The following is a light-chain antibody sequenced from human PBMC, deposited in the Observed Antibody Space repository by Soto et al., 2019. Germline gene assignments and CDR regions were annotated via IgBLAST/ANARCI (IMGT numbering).Light chain of an antibody. V-gene: IGKV3-15*01. CDR3: QQYNNWPPWT. J-gene: IGKJ1*01. CDR1: QSVSSN. CDR2: AAS. Sequence: EVVMTQSPATLSVSPGERATLSCRASQSVSSNLAWYQQKPGQAPRLLIYAASTRATGIPARFSGSGSGTELTLTIRSLQSEDVAVYYCQQYNNWPPWTFGQGTKLEIK.